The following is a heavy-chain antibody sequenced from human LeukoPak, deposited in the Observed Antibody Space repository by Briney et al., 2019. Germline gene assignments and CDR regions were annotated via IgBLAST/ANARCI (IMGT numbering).Heavy chain of an antibody. CDR2: ISHDGSNI. J-gene: IGHJ5*02. D-gene: IGHD2-21*01. V-gene: IGHV3-30*18. Sequence: GGSLRLSCAASGYTFYNYGMHWVRQAPGKGLEWVAVISHDGSNIHYGDSVKGRFTTSRDNSKNTLYLQMNSLRVEDTAVYYCAKDPYRVVVATGNYLDPWGQGTLVTV. CDR3: AKDPYRVVVATGNYLDP. CDR1: GYTFYNYG.